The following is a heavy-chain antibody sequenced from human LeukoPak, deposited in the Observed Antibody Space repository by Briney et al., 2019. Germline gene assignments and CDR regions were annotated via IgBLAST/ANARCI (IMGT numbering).Heavy chain of an antibody. Sequence: GASVKVSCKASGYTFTSYGISWVRRAPGQGLEWMGWISAYNGNTNYAQKLQGRVTMTTDTSTSTASMELRSLRSDDTAVYYCARGGTWKQLWLVWAFDYWGQGTLVTVSS. CDR3: ARGGTWKQLWLVWAFDY. V-gene: IGHV1-18*01. J-gene: IGHJ4*02. CDR2: ISAYNGNT. CDR1: GYTFTSYG. D-gene: IGHD5-18*01.